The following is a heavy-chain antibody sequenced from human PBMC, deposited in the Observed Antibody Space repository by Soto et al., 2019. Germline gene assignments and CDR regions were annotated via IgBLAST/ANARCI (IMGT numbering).Heavy chain of an antibody. Sequence: GGSLRLSCTVSGFTFSDYAMTWVRQAPGKGLEWVSAISTSGDNTYHADSVKGRFTISRDNSKNTLSLQMSSLRAEDTAVYYCARKIYHRFDPWGQGTLVTVSS. J-gene: IGHJ5*02. CDR3: ARKIYHRFDP. CDR1: GFTFSDYA. D-gene: IGHD5-12*01. V-gene: IGHV3-23*01. CDR2: ISTSGDNT.